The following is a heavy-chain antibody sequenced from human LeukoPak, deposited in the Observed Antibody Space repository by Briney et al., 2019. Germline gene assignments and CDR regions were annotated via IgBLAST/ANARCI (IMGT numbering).Heavy chain of an antibody. V-gene: IGHV3-33*08. CDR3: ASGVAFDY. CDR2: IKQDGSEK. J-gene: IGHJ4*02. Sequence: GRSLRLSCAASGFTFSSYGMHWVRQAPGKGLEWVAVIKQDGSEKYYVDSVKGRFTISRDNAKNSLYLQMNRLRVEDTALYYCASGVAFDYWGQGTLVTVSS. D-gene: IGHD2-21*01. CDR1: GFTFSSYG.